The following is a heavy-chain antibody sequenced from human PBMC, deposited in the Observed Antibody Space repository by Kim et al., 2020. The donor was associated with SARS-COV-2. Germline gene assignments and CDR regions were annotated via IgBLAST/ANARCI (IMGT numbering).Heavy chain of an antibody. CDR3: ARGRAGIVPSPILWIGPHYNYFIMDV. J-gene: IGHJ6*02. CDR1: GGSFSGFH. V-gene: IGHV4-34*01. CDR2: INHIGGI. D-gene: IGHD2-2*02. Sequence: SETLSLTCAVYGGSFSGFHWSWICQPPGKGLEWIGEINHIGGINYNPYLKSRVTITMDTSKNQFSLKLTSVTAADTGFYYCARGRAGIVPSPILWIGPHYNYFIMDVWGHGTSVTVSS.